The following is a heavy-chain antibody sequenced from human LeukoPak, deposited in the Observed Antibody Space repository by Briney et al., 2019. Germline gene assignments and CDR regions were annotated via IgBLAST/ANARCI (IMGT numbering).Heavy chain of an antibody. CDR2: IYYSGST. Sequence: PSETLSLTCTVSGGSISSGDYYWSWIRQPPGKGLEWIGYIYYSGSTYYKPSLKSRVTISVDTSKNQFSLKLSSVTASDTALYCCARDFSHFWNGSIDYWGQGTLVTVSS. CDR3: ARDFSHFWNGSIDY. D-gene: IGHD3-3*02. J-gene: IGHJ4*02. CDR1: GGSISSGDYY. V-gene: IGHV4-30-4*08.